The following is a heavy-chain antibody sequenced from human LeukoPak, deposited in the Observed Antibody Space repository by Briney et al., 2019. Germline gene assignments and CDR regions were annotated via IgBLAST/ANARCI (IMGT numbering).Heavy chain of an antibody. V-gene: IGHV4-34*01. CDR1: GDSISSYY. J-gene: IGHJ4*02. CDR3: ARGGSYYYGSGSYYFDY. Sequence: PSETLSLTCTVSGDSISSYYWSWIRQPPGKGLEWIGEINHSGSTNYNPSLKSRVTISVDTSKNQFSLKLSSVTAADTAVYYCARGGSYYYGSGSYYFDYWGQGTLVTVSS. D-gene: IGHD3-10*01. CDR2: INHSGST.